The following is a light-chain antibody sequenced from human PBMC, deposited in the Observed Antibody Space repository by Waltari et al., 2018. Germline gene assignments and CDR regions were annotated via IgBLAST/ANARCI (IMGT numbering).Light chain of an antibody. V-gene: IGLV2-8*01. CDR1: SSDVGFYDH. Sequence: QSALTQPPSASGSPGQSVTIPCTGTSSDVGFYDHVSWFQQHPGSAPGLLVYEVTKRPYGVPQCFSGSQSGNTASLTVSGLQDEDEAAYYCSSDAGSNTMIFGGGTKVTVL. J-gene: IGLJ2*01. CDR2: EVT. CDR3: SSDAGSNTMI.